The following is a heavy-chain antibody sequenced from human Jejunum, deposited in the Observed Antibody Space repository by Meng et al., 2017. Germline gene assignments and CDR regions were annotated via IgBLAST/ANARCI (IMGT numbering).Heavy chain of an antibody. CDR1: GYTFTNYY. D-gene: IGHD3-22*01. J-gene: IGHJ4*02. V-gene: IGHV1-46*01. CDR3: ARADSSGSISADYFDY. CDR2: INPSGGST. Sequence: ASVKVSCKASGYTFTNYYMHWVRQAPGQGLEWMAIINPSGGSTSYAQKFQGRVTMTRDTSTSTVYIELSSLRSEDTAVYYYARADSSGSISADYFDYWGQGTLVTVSS.